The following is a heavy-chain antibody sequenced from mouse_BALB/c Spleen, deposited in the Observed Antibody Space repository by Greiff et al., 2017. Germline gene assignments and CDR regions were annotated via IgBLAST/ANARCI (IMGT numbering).Heavy chain of an antibody. CDR2: IYPGGGYT. D-gene: IGHD1-2*01. CDR3: ARTTAYAMDY. Sequence: VQLQQSGAELVRPGTSVKISCKASGYTFTNYWLGWVKQRPGHGLEWIGDIYPGGGYTNSNEKFKGKATLTADTSSSTAYMQLSSLTSEDSAVYFYARTTAYAMDYWGQGTSVTVSS. V-gene: IGHV1-63*02. J-gene: IGHJ4*01. CDR1: GYTFTNYW.